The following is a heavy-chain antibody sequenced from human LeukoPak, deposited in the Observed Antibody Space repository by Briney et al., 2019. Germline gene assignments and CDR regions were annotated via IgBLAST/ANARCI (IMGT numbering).Heavy chain of an antibody. CDR3: ARDAPPSSWDPFDY. Sequence: SVKVSCKASGGTFSSYAISWVRQAPGQGLEWMGGIIPIFGTANYAQKFQGRVTIAADESTSTAYMELSSLRSEDTAVYYCARDAPPSSWDPFDYWGQGTLVTVSS. J-gene: IGHJ4*02. V-gene: IGHV1-69*13. D-gene: IGHD6-13*01. CDR1: GGTFSSYA. CDR2: IIPIFGTA.